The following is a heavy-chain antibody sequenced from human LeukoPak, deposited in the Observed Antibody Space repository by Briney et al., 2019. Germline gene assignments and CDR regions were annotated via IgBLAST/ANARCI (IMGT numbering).Heavy chain of an antibody. Sequence: GASVRVSCKASGYTFTSYYMHWVRQAPGQGLEWMGIINPSGGSTSYAQKFQGRVTMTRDTSTSTVYMELSSLRSDDTAVYYCARNEMGVFGVVITKYYYYYGMDVWGQGTTVTVSS. J-gene: IGHJ6*02. D-gene: IGHD3-3*01. V-gene: IGHV1-46*01. CDR1: GYTFTSYY. CDR2: INPSGGST. CDR3: ARNEMGVFGVVITKYYYYYGMDV.